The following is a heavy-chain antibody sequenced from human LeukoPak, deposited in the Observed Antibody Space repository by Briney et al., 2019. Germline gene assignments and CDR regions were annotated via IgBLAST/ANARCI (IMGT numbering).Heavy chain of an antibody. V-gene: IGHV3-30*18. CDR3: AKGIVGPTDYHCGMDV. CDR1: GFTFSTYA. Sequence: GGSLRLSCVASGFTFSTYAMHWVRQAPGKGLEWVAVISYDANNKYYAGSVKGRFTISRDNSKNTLYLQMNSLRAEDTAVYYCAKGIVGPTDYHCGMDVWGQGTTVIVSS. D-gene: IGHD1-26*01. CDR2: ISYDANNK. J-gene: IGHJ6*02.